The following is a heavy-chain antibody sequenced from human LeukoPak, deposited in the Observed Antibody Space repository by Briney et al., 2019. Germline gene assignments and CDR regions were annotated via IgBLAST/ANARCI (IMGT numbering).Heavy chain of an antibody. J-gene: IGHJ4*02. CDR1: GFTFSSYG. D-gene: IGHD3-10*01. V-gene: IGHV3-30*02. CDR3: AKVPYGSGSYPRWCFDY. CDR2: IRYDGSNK. Sequence: GGPLRLSCAASGFTFSSYGMHWVRQAPGKGLEWVAFIRYDGSNKYYADSVKGRFTISRDNSKNTPYLQMNSLRAEDTAVYYCAKVPYGSGSYPRWCFDYWGQGTLVTVSS.